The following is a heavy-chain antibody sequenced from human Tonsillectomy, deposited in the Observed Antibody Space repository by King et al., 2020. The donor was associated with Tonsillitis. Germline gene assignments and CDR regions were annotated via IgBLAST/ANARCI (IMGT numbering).Heavy chain of an antibody. D-gene: IGHD6-6*01. CDR1: GFTFSDYY. Sequence: VQLVESGGGLVKPGGSLRISCAASGFTFSDYYMGWIRQAPGKGLEWLSYISSSRTYTNYEDSVKGRFTISRDNAKNSLYLQMNSLRAEDTAVYYCARSPLGASSVQFDYWGQGTLVTVSS. V-gene: IGHV3-11*05. CDR3: ARSPLGASSVQFDY. CDR2: ISSSRTYT. J-gene: IGHJ4*02.